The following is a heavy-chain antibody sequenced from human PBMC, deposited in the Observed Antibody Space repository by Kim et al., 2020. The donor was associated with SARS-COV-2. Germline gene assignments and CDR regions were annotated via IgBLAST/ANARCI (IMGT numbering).Heavy chain of an antibody. V-gene: IGHV3-48*02. J-gene: IGHJ4*02. CDR2: ISSSSSTI. CDR1: GFTFSSYS. Sequence: GGSLRLSCAASGFTFSSYSMNWVRQAPGKGLEWVSYISSSSSTIYYADSVKGRFTISRDNAKNSLYLQMNSLRDEDTAVYYCARDPVGGIAVAVPFDYWGQGTLVTVSS. CDR3: ARDPVGGIAVAVPFDY. D-gene: IGHD6-19*01.